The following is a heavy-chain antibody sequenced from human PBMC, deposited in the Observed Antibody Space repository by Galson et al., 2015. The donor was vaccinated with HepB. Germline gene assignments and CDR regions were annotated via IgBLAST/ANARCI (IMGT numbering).Heavy chain of an antibody. CDR2: ISGDGDSP. D-gene: IGHD1-26*01. J-gene: IGHJ4*02. Sequence: SLRLSCAASGFTFNNYVMTWVRQTPGKGLEWVSAISGDGDSPYDADAVKGRYTISRYNSKNTVYLQMNSLRAEDTAVYYCASGSFQRIDYWGQGTLVTVSS. CDR3: ASGSFQRIDY. CDR1: GFTFNNYV. V-gene: IGHV3-23*01.